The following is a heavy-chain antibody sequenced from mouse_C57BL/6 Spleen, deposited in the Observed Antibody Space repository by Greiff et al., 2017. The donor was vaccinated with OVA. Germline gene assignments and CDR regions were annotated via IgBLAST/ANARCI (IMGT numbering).Heavy chain of an antibody. J-gene: IGHJ2*01. D-gene: IGHD2-3*01. CDR3: ASSYDGYYIFDY. Sequence: VQLQQPGAELVKPGASVKMSCKASGYTFTSYWITWVKQRPGQGLEWIGDIYPGSGSTNYNEKFKSKATLTVDTSSSTAYMQLSSLTSEDSAVYYCASSYDGYYIFDYWGQGTTLTVSS. CDR2: IYPGSGST. CDR1: GYTFTSYW. V-gene: IGHV1-55*01.